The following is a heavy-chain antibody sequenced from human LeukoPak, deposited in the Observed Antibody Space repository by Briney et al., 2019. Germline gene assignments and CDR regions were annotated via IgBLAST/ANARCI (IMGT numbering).Heavy chain of an antibody. J-gene: IGHJ3*02. CDR1: GYTFTSYG. CDR2: ISAYNGNT. D-gene: IGHD2-2*02. CDR3: ARDVGYCSSTSCYSVHDAFDI. Sequence: ASVKVSCKASGYTFTSYGISWVRQAPGQGLEWMGWISAYNGNTNYAQKLQGRVTMTTDTSTSTAYMEMRSLRSDDTAVYYCARDVGYCSSTSCYSVHDAFDIWGQGTMVTVSS. V-gene: IGHV1-18*01.